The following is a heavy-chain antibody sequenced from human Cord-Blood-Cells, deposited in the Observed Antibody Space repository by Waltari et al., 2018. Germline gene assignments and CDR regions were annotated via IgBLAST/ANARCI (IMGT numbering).Heavy chain of an antibody. CDR1: GGSIRSVY. CDR3: ARVGYYDYVWGSYDY. J-gene: IGHJ4*02. V-gene: IGHV4-59*01. CDR2: IYYSGST. Sequence: QVQLQESGPGLVKPSETLSLTCPVSGGSIRSVYWSWIRQPPGKGLEWSGYIYYSGSTNYNPSLKSRVTISVDTSKNQFSLKLSSVTAADTAVYYCARVGYYDYVWGSYDYWGQGTLVTVSS. D-gene: IGHD3-16*01.